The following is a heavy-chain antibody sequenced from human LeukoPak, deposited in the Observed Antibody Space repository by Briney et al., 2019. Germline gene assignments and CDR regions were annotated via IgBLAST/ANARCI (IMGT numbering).Heavy chain of an antibody. V-gene: IGHV3-48*03. CDR2: ISSSGSTI. Sequence: GGSLRLSCAASGFTFSSYEMNWVRQAPGKGLEWVSYISSSGSTIYYADSVKGRFTISRDNAKNSLYLQMNSLRAEDTAVYYCARVDYYGSGSYPDYWGQGTLVTVSS. J-gene: IGHJ4*02. CDR3: ARVDYYGSGSYPDY. D-gene: IGHD3-10*01. CDR1: GFTFSSYE.